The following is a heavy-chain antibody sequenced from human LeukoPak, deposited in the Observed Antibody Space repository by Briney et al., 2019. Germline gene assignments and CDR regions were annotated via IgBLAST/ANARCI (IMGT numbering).Heavy chain of an antibody. CDR2: IYSGGST. Sequence: GESLRLSCAASGFTVSSNYMGWVRQAPGKGLEWVSVIYSGGSTYYADSVKGRFTISRHNSKNTLYLQMNSLRAEDTAVYYCARGYCSGGSCQYETKYWYFDLWGRGTLVTVSS. V-gene: IGHV3-53*04. CDR3: ARGYCSGGSCQYETKYWYFDL. CDR1: GFTVSSNY. D-gene: IGHD2-15*01. J-gene: IGHJ2*01.